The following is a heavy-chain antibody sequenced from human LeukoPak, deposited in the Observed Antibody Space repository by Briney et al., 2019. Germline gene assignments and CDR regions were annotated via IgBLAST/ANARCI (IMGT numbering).Heavy chain of an antibody. CDR3: ARDPSSLRDSYDY. V-gene: IGHV3-7*01. CDR1: GFTFSSYW. CDR2: IKQDGSEK. J-gene: IGHJ4*02. Sequence: GGSLRLSCAASGFTFSSYWMSWVRQAPGKGLEWVANIKQDGSEKYYVDSVKGRFTISRDNAKNSLYLQMNSLRAEDTAVYYCARDPSSLRDSYDYWGQGTLVTVSP.